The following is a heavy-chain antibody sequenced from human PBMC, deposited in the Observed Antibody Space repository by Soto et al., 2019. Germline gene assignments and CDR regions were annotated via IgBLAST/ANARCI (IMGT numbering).Heavy chain of an antibody. D-gene: IGHD2-2*01. CDR3: AKGSCSTQYLTYYFYHMEI. Sequence: LLESGGGLVQPGGSLRLSCAASGLTFPSYAMNWVRQAPGKGLEWVSAIGGSGANTYYADSVKGRFTISRDNSKTTVYQQMNSLRAEDTAVYYCAKGSCSTQYLTYYFYHMEIRGTATAVSVSS. CDR1: GLTFPSYA. J-gene: IGHJ6*03. CDR2: IGGSGANT. V-gene: IGHV3-23*01.